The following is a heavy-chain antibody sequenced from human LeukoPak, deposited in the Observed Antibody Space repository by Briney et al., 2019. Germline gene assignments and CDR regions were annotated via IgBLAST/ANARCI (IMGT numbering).Heavy chain of an antibody. Sequence: GASVKVSCKASGYTFTSYDINWVRQATGQGLEWMGWMNPNSGNTGYAQKFQGRVTMTRNTSISTAYIELSGLRSEDTAMYYCARAAAQMKNWFDPWGQGTLVTVSS. V-gene: IGHV1-8*01. J-gene: IGHJ5*02. CDR3: ARAAAQMKNWFDP. CDR2: MNPNSGNT. D-gene: IGHD6-25*01. CDR1: GYTFTSYD.